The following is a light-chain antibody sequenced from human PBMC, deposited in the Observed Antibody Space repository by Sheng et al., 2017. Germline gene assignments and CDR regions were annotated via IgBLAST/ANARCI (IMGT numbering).Light chain of an antibody. CDR3: QQYNSYPWT. Sequence: DTQMTQSPSTLSASVGDRVTITCRASQSISGWLAWYHQKPGKAPKILISQAFSLETGVPSRFSGSGSGTEFTLTISSLQPDDFATYYCQQYNSYPWTFGQGTKVEIK. CDR1: QSISGW. V-gene: IGKV1-5*03. CDR2: QAF. J-gene: IGKJ1*01.